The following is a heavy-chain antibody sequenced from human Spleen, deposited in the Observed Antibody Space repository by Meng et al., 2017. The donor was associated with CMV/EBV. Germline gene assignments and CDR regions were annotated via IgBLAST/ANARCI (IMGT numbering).Heavy chain of an antibody. V-gene: IGHV4-59*01. CDR2: ISYSEST. CDR1: GDSLSHYY. J-gene: IGHJ4*02. CDR3: ARVRTTGHYYFDY. Sequence: CPVCGDSLSHYYWSWIRQPPGKGLEWIGYISYSESTNYNPSLKSRVTFSVDTSKSQFSLKLSSVTAADTAVYFCARVRTTGHYYFDYWGQGTLVTVSS. D-gene: IGHD2/OR15-2a*01.